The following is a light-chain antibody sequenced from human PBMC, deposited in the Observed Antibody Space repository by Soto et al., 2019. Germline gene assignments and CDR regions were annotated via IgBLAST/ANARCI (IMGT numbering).Light chain of an antibody. Sequence: DIQTTQSPSTLSASVGDRVTITCRASQSISSWLAWYQQKPGKAPKLLIYDASSLESGVPSRFSGSGSGTEFTLTISSLQHDDFATYYCQQYNSYSFGGGTKVEIK. V-gene: IGKV1-5*01. CDR3: QQYNSYS. CDR1: QSISSW. J-gene: IGKJ4*01. CDR2: DAS.